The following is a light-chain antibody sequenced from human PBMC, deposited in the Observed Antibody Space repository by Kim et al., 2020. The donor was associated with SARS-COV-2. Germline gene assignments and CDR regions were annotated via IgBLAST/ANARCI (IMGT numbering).Light chain of an antibody. CDR1: NSNIGAGFD. J-gene: IGLJ1*01. Sequence: QRVTISCTGSNSNIGAGFDVHWYQQLPGTAPKLLIYVNINRPSGVPDRFSGSKSGTSASLAITGLQAEDEADYYCQSYDSTQSAYVFGTGTKVTVL. CDR3: QSYDSTQSAYV. V-gene: IGLV1-40*01. CDR2: VNI.